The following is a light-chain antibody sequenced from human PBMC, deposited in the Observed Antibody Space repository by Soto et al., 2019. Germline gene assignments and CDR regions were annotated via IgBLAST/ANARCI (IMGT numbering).Light chain of an antibody. CDR2: AAS. CDR1: QSISSY. Sequence: DIQMTQSPSSLSASVGDRVTITCRASQSISSYLNWYQQKPGKAPKLLIYAASSLQSGVPSRFSGSGSGTDFTLTISSLQPEDFETYYCKQSYSTPYTFGQGTKLEIK. V-gene: IGKV1-39*01. CDR3: KQSYSTPYT. J-gene: IGKJ2*01.